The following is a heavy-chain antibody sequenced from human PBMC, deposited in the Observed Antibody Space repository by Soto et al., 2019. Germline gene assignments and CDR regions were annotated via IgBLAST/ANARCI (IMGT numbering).Heavy chain of an antibody. Sequence: QVQLQESGPGLVKPSETLSLICTVSGGSISRYYWNWIRQPPGKGLELIGYFSYTGSTNYNPSLKGRVTISVDPSQNQFSLKLNSVTAADTAVYYCARGDSYESSGYYYFDYWGQGALVTVSS. CDR1: GGSISRYY. CDR2: FSYTGST. J-gene: IGHJ4*02. D-gene: IGHD3-22*01. V-gene: IGHV4-59*01. CDR3: ARGDSYESSGYYYFDY.